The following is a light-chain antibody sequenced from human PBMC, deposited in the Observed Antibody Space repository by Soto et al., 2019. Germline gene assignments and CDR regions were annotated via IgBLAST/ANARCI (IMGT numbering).Light chain of an antibody. CDR3: QKRSNWPIN. CDR1: QSVSSN. Sequence: EIVMTPSPATLSVSPVERATLSCRASQSVSSNLAWYQQKPGQAPRLLIYDASNRATGIPARFSGSGSGTDFTLTISSLEPEDFAVYYCQKRSNWPINCGQGKRRAIK. CDR2: DAS. J-gene: IGKJ5*01. V-gene: IGKV3-11*01.